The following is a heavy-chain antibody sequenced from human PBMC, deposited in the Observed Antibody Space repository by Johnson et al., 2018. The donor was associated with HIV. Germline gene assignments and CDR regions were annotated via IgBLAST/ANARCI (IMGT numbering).Heavy chain of an antibody. CDR3: ARAWGSRDILTALRGAFDI. J-gene: IGHJ3*02. Sequence: VQLVESGGGLVQPGGSLRLSCTASGFTVSSNYMTWVRQAPGTGLEWVSTIYSGGSTYYADSVKGRCTISRDNSKNTLYLQMNSLRAEDTAVYYCARAWGSRDILTALRGAFDIWGQGTMVTVSS. CDR2: IYSGGST. D-gene: IGHD3-9*01. CDR1: GFTVSSNY. V-gene: IGHV3-66*01.